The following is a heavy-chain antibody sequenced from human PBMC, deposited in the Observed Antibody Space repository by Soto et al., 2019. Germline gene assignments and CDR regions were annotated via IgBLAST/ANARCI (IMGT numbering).Heavy chain of an antibody. J-gene: IGHJ4*02. D-gene: IGHD1-7*01. CDR3: ARAGGGDITGTFPGPAFDY. Sequence: ASVKVSCKASGYTFTSYYMHWVRQAPGQGLEWMGIINPSGGSTSYAQKFQGIVTMTRDTSTSTVYMELSSLRSEDTAVYYCARAGGGDITGTFPGPAFDYWGQGTLVTVSS. V-gene: IGHV1-46*03. CDR1: GYTFTSYY. CDR2: INPSGGST.